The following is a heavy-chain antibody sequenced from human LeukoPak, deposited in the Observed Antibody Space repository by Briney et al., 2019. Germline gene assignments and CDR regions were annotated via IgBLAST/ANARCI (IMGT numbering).Heavy chain of an antibody. CDR2: IYYSGST. Sequence: SETLSLTCTVSGGSISSSSYYWGWIRQPPGKGLEWIGSIYYSGSTYYNPSLKSRVTISVDTSKNQFSLKLSSVTAADTALFYCASDMSSDWYPFSASFSWGQGTLVTVAS. J-gene: IGHJ4*02. D-gene: IGHD6-19*01. V-gene: IGHV4-39*01. CDR1: GGSISSSSYY. CDR3: ASDMSSDWYPFSASFS.